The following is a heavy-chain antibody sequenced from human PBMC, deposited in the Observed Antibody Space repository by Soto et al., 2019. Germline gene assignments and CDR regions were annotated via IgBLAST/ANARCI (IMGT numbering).Heavy chain of an antibody. CDR1: GGSFSGYY. D-gene: IGHD3-3*01. V-gene: IGHV4-34*01. CDR3: ARGKLRFLEWLSTPGPYFDY. J-gene: IGHJ4*02. Sequence: SETLSLTCAVYGGSFSGYYWSWIRQPPGKGLEWIGEINHSGSTNYNPSLKSRVTISVDTSKNQFSLKLSSVTAADTAVYYCARGKLRFLEWLSTPGPYFDYWGQGTLVTVSS. CDR2: INHSGST.